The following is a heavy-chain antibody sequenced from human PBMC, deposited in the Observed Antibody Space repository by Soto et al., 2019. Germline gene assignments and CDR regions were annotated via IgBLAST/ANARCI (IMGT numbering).Heavy chain of an antibody. D-gene: IGHD6-6*01. J-gene: IGHJ6*02. CDR1: GGSISSYY. V-gene: IGHV4-59*01. CDR3: ASSILGSSSFHYYYGMDV. CDR2: IYYSGST. Sequence: QVQLQESGPGLVKPSETLSLTCTVSGGSISSYYWSWIRQPPGKGLEWIGYIYYSGSTNYNPSLKSRVTISVATSKNQFSLKLSSVTAADTAVYYCASSILGSSSFHYYYGMDVWGQGTTVTVSS.